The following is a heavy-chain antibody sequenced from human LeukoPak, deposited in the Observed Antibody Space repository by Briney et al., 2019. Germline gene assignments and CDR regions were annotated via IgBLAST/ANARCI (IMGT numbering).Heavy chain of an antibody. CDR3: ARLRGGWFYFDY. V-gene: IGHV4-59*08. J-gene: IGHJ4*02. Sequence: KPSETLSLTCTVSGGSISSYYWSWIWQSPGKGLEWIGHIYYSGSTNYNPSLKSRVTISVDTSKNQFSLRLSSVTAADTAVYYCARLRGGWFYFDYWGQGTLVTVSS. D-gene: IGHD6-19*01. CDR2: IYYSGST. CDR1: GGSISSYY.